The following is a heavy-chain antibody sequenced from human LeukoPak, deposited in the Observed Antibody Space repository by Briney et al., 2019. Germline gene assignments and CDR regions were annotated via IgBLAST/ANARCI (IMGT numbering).Heavy chain of an antibody. CDR3: ARGNHYYDSRGYYDY. D-gene: IGHD3-22*01. V-gene: IGHV3-30*03. CDR1: GFTFSSYG. Sequence: PGTSLRLSCAASGFTFSSYGVHWVRLAPGKGLEWVAAISYDETYKHYRDSVKGQFTISRDNSQNTLYLQMSSLRVADTAVYYCARGNHYYDSRGYYDYWGQGTRVTVSS. CDR2: ISYDETYK. J-gene: IGHJ4*02.